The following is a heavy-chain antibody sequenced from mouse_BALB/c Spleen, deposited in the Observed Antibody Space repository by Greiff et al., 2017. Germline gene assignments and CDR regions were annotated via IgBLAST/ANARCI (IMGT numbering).Heavy chain of an antibody. J-gene: IGHJ3*01. CDR1: GFTFSSFG. CDR3: ARGNRGYPAWFAY. CDR2: ISSGSSTI. Sequence: EVMLVESGGGLVQPGGSLKLSCAASGFTFSSFGMHWVRQAPEKGLEWVAYISSGSSTIYYADTVKGRFTISRDNPKNTLFLQMTSLRSEDTAMYYCARGNRGYPAWFAYWGQGTLVTVSA. V-gene: IGHV5-17*02. D-gene: IGHD2-2*01.